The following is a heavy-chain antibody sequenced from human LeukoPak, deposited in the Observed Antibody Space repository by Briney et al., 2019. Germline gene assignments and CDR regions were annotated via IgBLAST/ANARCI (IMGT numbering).Heavy chain of an antibody. V-gene: IGHV1-69*13. Sequence: SVKVSCKASGGTFSSYAISWVRQAPGQGLEWMGGIIPIFGTANYAQKFQGRVTITADESTSTAYMELSSLRSEDTAVYYCARGPGGNDDEDLDYWGQGTLVTVSS. CDR1: GGTFSSYA. CDR3: ARGPGGNDDEDLDY. J-gene: IGHJ4*02. D-gene: IGHD1-1*01. CDR2: IIPIFGTA.